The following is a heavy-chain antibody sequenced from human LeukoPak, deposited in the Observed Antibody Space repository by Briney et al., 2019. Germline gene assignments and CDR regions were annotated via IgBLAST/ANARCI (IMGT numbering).Heavy chain of an antibody. V-gene: IGHV4-59*01. J-gene: IGHJ3*02. CDR1: GGSISSYY. D-gene: IGHD6-13*01. Sequence: SETLSLTCTVSGGSISSYYWSWIRQPPGKGLEWIGYIYHSGSTNYNPSLKSRVTISVDTSKNQFSLKLSSVTAADTAVYYCARAPYSSSWFWVDAFDIWGQGTMVTVSS. CDR2: IYHSGST. CDR3: ARAPYSSSWFWVDAFDI.